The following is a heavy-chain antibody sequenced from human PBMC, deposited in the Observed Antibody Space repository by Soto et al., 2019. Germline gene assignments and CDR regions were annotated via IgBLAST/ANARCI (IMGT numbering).Heavy chain of an antibody. Sequence: PSETLSLTCAVYGGSFSGYYWSWIRQPPGKGLEWIGEINHSGSTNYNPSLKSRVTITRDMSTSTAYMELSSLRSEDTAVYYCAAQGYCISTSCSLYYYGMDVWGQGTTVTVSS. J-gene: IGHJ6*02. V-gene: IGHV4-34*01. D-gene: IGHD2-2*01. CDR3: AAQGYCISTSCSLYYYGMDV. CDR1: GGSFSGYY. CDR2: INHSGST.